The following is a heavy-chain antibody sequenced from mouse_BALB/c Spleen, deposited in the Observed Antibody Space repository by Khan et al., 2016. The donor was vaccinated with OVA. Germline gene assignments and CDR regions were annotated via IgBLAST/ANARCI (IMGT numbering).Heavy chain of an antibody. D-gene: IGHD2-13*01. V-gene: IGHV1S135*01. Sequence: EVQLQQSGPELMKPGASVKISCKASGYSFTNYYIHWVKQSHGQSLEWLGYIDPFNGGTTYNQKFKGTATLTVDKSSSTAYMPLNNLTSEASAVXYCTRLGTTGWFTYWGQGTLVTVSA. J-gene: IGHJ3*01. CDR1: GYSFTNYY. CDR3: TRLGTTGWFTY. CDR2: IDPFNGGT.